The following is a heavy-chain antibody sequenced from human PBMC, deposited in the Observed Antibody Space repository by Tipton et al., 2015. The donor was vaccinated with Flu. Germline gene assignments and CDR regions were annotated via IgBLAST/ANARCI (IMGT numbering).Heavy chain of an antibody. Sequence: TLSLTCTVSGGSISSYYWSWIRQPPGKGLEWIGYIYYSGSTNYNPSLKSRVTISVDTSKNPFALKLSSVTAADTDVYYCARVGQDDYIWGSYRYQYYFDYWGQGTLVTVSS. J-gene: IGHJ4*02. V-gene: IGHV4-59*01. CDR1: GGSISSYY. D-gene: IGHD3-16*02. CDR2: IYYSGST. CDR3: ARVGQDDYIWGSYRYQYYFDY.